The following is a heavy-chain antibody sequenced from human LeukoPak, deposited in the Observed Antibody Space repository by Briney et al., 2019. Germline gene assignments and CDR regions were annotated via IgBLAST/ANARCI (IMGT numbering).Heavy chain of an antibody. D-gene: IGHD5-12*01. CDR3: ARGLRRWLRDPFDY. CDR1: GGSFSGYY. V-gene: IGHV4-34*01. CDR2: INHSGST. J-gene: IGHJ4*02. Sequence: SEALSLTCAVYGGSFSGYYWSWIRQPPGKGLEWIGEINHSGSTNYNPSLKSRVTISVDTSKDQFSLKLSSVTAADTAVYYCARGLRRWLRDPFDYWGQGTLVTVSS.